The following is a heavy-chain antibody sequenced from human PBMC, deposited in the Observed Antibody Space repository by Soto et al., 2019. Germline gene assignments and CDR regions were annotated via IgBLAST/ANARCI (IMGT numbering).Heavy chain of an antibody. D-gene: IGHD2-2*01. Sequence: QVQLQESGPGLVKPSETLSLTCSVSGGSINSDYWTWIRQSAGKGLEWIGRFSTSGRTTYNPSLKSRVTMSIDTSRNQFSLTLISVTAADTALYYCARLHLPALQGAFDIWGQGTMVTVSS. CDR2: FSTSGRT. V-gene: IGHV4-4*07. CDR3: ARLHLPALQGAFDI. CDR1: GGSINSDY. J-gene: IGHJ3*02.